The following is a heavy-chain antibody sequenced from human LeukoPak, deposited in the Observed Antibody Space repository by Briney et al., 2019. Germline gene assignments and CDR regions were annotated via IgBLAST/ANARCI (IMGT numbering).Heavy chain of an antibody. CDR3: ARDSSTYAGPPDY. Sequence: GGSLRLSCAASGFTFSSYWMSWVRQAPGKGLEWVANIKQDGSEKYYVDSVKGRFTISRDNAKNSLYLQMNSLRAEDTAVYYCARDSSTYAGPPDYWGQGTLVTVSS. CDR2: IKQDGSEK. CDR1: GFTFSSYW. D-gene: IGHD2-2*01. J-gene: IGHJ4*02. V-gene: IGHV3-7*01.